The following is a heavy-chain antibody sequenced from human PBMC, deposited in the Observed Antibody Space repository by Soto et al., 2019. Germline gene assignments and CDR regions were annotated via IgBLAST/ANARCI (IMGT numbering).Heavy chain of an antibody. D-gene: IGHD6-19*01. CDR2: IYPTGRS. J-gene: IGHJ4*02. V-gene: IGHV4-4*02. CDR1: GGSINTNNW. Sequence: QVQLQESGPRLVKPSGTLSLTCAVSGGSINTNNWWNWVRQPPLKGLEWIGEIYPTGRSNYNPSLESRVTISVDTSKSQFSLELTSVTAADTAVYYCARHIAVAGTRGFDYWGQGILVTVST. CDR3: ARHIAVAGTRGFDY.